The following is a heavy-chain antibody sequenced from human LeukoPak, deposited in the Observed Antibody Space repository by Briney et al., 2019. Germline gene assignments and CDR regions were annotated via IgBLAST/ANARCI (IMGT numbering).Heavy chain of an antibody. CDR3: AKAPTGYSSGWYLVDY. J-gene: IGHJ4*02. Sequence: GGSLRLSCAASGFTFDDYAMHWVRQAPGKGLEWVSGISWNSGSIGYADSVKGRFTISRDNAKNSLYLQMNSLRAEDTALYYCAKAPTGYSSGWYLVDYWGQGTLVTVSS. CDR2: ISWNSGSI. V-gene: IGHV3-9*01. D-gene: IGHD6-19*01. CDR1: GFTFDDYA.